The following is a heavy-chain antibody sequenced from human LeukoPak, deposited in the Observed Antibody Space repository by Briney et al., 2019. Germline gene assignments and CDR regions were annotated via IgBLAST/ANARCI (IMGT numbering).Heavy chain of an antibody. CDR2: IYYSGST. V-gene: IGHV4-59*01. J-gene: IGHJ3*02. CDR3: ARVDSSDAFDI. CDR1: GGSISNYY. D-gene: IGHD3-22*01. Sequence: SETLSLTCTVSGGSISNYYWTWIRQPPRKGLEWIGYIYYSGSTNYNPPLKSRVTISVDTSKNQFSLKMRSVTAADTAVYYCARVDSSDAFDIWGQGTMVTVSS.